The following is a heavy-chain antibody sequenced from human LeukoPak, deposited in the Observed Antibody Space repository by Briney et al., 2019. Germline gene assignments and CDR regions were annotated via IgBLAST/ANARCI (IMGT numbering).Heavy chain of an antibody. Sequence: GGSLRLSCAASGFTFSSYWMHWVRQAPGKGLVWVSRINSDGSSTSYADSVKGRFTISRDNSKNTLYLQMNSLRAEDMAVYYCAKDKYNWNYFDYWGQGTLVTVSS. J-gene: IGHJ4*02. D-gene: IGHD1-20*01. V-gene: IGHV3-74*01. CDR2: INSDGSST. CDR1: GFTFSSYW. CDR3: AKDKYNWNYFDY.